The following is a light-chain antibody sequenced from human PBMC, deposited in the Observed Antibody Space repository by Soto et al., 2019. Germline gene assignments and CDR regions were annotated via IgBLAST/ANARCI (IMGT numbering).Light chain of an antibody. CDR1: QGLRGY. CDR2: DAS. CDR3: HRYRNWQYT. Sequence: EIVLTPSPATLSLSPGETATLSCRVSQGLRGYIAWYQQKPGQPPRLLIYDASNRATGIPARFSGSGSGTDFTLTSSSLEPEDFAVYYCHRYRNWQYTFGQGTKREIK. V-gene: IGKV3-11*01. J-gene: IGKJ2*01.